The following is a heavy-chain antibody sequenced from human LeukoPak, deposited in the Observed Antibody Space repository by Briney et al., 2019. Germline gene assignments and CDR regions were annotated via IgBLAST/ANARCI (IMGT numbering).Heavy chain of an antibody. Sequence: PGGSLRLSCAASGFTFSTYAMIWVRQPPGKGLEWVSSIFPSGGEIHYADSVRGRFTISRDNSKSTLYLQMNSLRAEDTAIYYCATYRQVLVPIESWGQGTLVTVSS. J-gene: IGHJ4*02. D-gene: IGHD2-8*02. CDR2: IFPSGGEI. CDR1: GFTFSTYA. CDR3: ATYRQVLVPIES. V-gene: IGHV3-23*01.